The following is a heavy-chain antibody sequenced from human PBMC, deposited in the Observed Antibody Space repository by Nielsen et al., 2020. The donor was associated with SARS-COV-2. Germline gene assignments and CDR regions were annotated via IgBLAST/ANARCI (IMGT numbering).Heavy chain of an antibody. V-gene: IGHV3-30*14. Sequence: WIRQPPGKGLEWVAVISYDGSNKYYADSVKGRFTISRDNSKNTLYLQMNSLRAEDTAVYYCASSQLSTIHFDYWGQGTLVTVSS. CDR3: ASSQLSTIHFDY. J-gene: IGHJ4*02. D-gene: IGHD6-13*01. CDR2: ISYDGSNK.